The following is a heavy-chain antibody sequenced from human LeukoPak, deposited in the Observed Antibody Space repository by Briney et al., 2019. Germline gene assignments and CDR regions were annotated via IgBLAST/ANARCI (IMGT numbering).Heavy chain of an antibody. D-gene: IGHD5-18*01. V-gene: IGHV4-39*07. J-gene: IGHJ4*02. CDR3: ARVAGYSYAINFDY. CDR1: GGSISSSSYY. Sequence: SETLSLTCTVSGGSISSSSYYWGWIRQPPGKGLEWIGSIYYSGSTYYNPSLKSRVTISVDTSKNQFSLKLSSVTAADTAVYYCARVAGYSYAINFDYWGQGTLVTVSS. CDR2: IYYSGST.